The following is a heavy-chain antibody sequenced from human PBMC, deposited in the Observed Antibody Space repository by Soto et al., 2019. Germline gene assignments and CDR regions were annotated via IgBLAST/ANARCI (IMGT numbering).Heavy chain of an antibody. D-gene: IGHD3-10*01. Sequence: QVQLVESGAGVVQPGRSLRLSCAASGFTFSSYGMHWVRQAPGKGLEWVAVISYDGSNKYYADSVKGRFTISRDNSKNTLYLQMNSLRAEDTAVYYCAKDTLLWFGELLVNYGMDVWGQGTTVTVSS. V-gene: IGHV3-30*18. CDR2: ISYDGSNK. CDR3: AKDTLLWFGELLVNYGMDV. CDR1: GFTFSSYG. J-gene: IGHJ6*02.